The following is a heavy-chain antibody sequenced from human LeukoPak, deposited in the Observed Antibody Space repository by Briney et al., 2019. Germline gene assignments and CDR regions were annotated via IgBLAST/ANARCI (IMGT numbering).Heavy chain of an antibody. D-gene: IGHD3-10*01. Sequence: ASVKVSCKASGYTFTSYDINWVRQATGQGLEWMGWMNPNSGNTGYAQKFQGGVTMTTNTSISTAYMELSSLRFEDTAVYYCARGPKYGSGSTYFDYWGQGTLVTVSS. CDR1: GYTFTSYD. V-gene: IGHV1-8*01. CDR3: ARGPKYGSGSTYFDY. CDR2: MNPNSGNT. J-gene: IGHJ4*02.